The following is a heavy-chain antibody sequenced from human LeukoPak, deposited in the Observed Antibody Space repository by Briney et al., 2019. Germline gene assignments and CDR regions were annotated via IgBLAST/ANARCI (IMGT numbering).Heavy chain of an antibody. CDR2: IIPIFGTT. V-gene: IGHV1-69*13. CDR1: GGTLSRYA. D-gene: IGHD3-10*01. J-gene: IGHJ4*02. CDR3: ARTVGIASRGYFDY. Sequence: SVTVSCKASGGTLSRYAISWVRQAPGQGPEWMGGIIPIFGTTNYAQKFQGRVTITADESTSTAYMELSSLRSEDTAVYYCARTVGIASRGYFDYWGQGTLVTVSS.